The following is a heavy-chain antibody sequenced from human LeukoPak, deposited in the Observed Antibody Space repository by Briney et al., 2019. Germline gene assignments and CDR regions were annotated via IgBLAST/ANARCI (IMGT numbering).Heavy chain of an antibody. CDR1: GFRFTGHG. D-gene: IGHD6-19*01. J-gene: IGHJ4*02. V-gene: IGHV3-33*01. CDR2: IRHDGTNK. CDR3: ARDRTRIAVAG. Sequence: PGGSLRLSCVASGFRFTGHGMHWVRQAPGKALEGVAVIRHDGTNKYYADSVKGRFTISRDNSKNTLDLQMNSLRAEDTAVYYCARDRTRIAVAGWGQGTLVTVSS.